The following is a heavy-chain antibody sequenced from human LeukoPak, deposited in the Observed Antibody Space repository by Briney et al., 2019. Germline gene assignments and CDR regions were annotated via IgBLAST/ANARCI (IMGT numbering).Heavy chain of an antibody. V-gene: IGHV4-34*01. J-gene: IGHJ4*02. D-gene: IGHD6-19*01. Sequence: SETLSLTCAVYGGSFSGDYWSWIRQPPGKGLEWIGEINHSGSTNYNPSLKSRVTISVDTSKNQFSLKLSSVTAADTAVYYCASIRGSGQDYWGQGTLVTVSS. CDR1: GGSFSGDY. CDR3: ASIRGSGQDY. CDR2: INHSGST.